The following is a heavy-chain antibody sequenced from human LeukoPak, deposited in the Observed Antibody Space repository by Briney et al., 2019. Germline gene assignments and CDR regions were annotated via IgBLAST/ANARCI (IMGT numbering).Heavy chain of an antibody. CDR1: GGTFSSYA. D-gene: IGHD3-22*01. Sequence: ASVKVSCKASGGTFSSYAISWVRQAPGQGLEWMGWINPNSGGTNYAQKFQGRVTMTRDTSISTAYMELSRLRSDDTAVYYCARSNMIVVVNPAIDYWGQGTLVTVSS. CDR2: INPNSGGT. CDR3: ARSNMIVVVNPAIDY. V-gene: IGHV1-2*02. J-gene: IGHJ4*02.